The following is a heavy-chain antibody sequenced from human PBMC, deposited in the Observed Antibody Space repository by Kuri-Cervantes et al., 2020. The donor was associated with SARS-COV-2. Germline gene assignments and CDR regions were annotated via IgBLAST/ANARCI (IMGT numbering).Heavy chain of an antibody. J-gene: IGHJ4*02. CDR1: GFTFSSYA. CDR3: AREGPGTVKLLGYFDY. CDR2: ISPSDGNT. D-gene: IGHD4-11*01. V-gene: IGHV3-23*01. Sequence: GESLKISCAASGFTFSSYAMSWVRQAPGKGLEWVSSISPSDGNTFYADSVKGRFTISRENAKNSLYPQMNSLRAGDTAVYYCAREGPGTVKLLGYFDYWGQGTLVTVSS.